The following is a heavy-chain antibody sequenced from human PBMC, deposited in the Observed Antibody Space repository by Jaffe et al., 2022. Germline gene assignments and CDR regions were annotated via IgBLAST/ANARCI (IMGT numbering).Heavy chain of an antibody. Sequence: EVQLVESGGGLVQPGGSLRLSCAASGFTFSSYSMNWVRQAPGKGLEWVSYISSSSSTIYYADSVKGRFTISRDNAKNSLYLQMNSLRAEDTAVYYCARAGPYTVTKPWEGARDWYFDLWGRGTLVTVSS. CDR2: ISSSSSTI. J-gene: IGHJ2*01. CDR1: GFTFSSYS. V-gene: IGHV3-48*01. D-gene: IGHD4-17*01. CDR3: ARAGPYTVTKPWEGARDWYFDL.